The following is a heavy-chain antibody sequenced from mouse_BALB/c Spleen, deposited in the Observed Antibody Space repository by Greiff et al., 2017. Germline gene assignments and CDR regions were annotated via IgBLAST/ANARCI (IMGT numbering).Heavy chain of an antibody. J-gene: IGHJ4*01. D-gene: IGHD1-1*01. CDR2: ISSGGSYT. CDR1: GFTFSSYG. V-gene: IGHV5-6*02. CDR3: ARDRYYGSSGAMDY. Sequence: DVKLVESGGDLVKPGGSLKLSCAASGFTFSSYGMSWVRQTPDKRLEWVATISSGGSYTYYPDSVKGRFTISRDNAKNTLYLQMSSLKSEDTAMYYCARDRYYGSSGAMDYWGQGTSVTVSS.